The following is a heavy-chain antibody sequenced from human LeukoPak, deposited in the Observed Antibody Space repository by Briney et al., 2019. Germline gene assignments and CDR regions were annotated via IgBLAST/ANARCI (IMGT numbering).Heavy chain of an antibody. Sequence: SETLSLTCTVSGGSISSGSYYWSWIRQPAGKGLEWIGEINHSGSTNYNPSLKSRVTISVDTSKNQFSLKLSSVTASDTAVYYCARHPRRGYDYVWGSYRRGKSDAFDIWGQGTMVTVSS. CDR3: ARHPRRGYDYVWGSYRRGKSDAFDI. J-gene: IGHJ3*02. CDR2: INHSGST. V-gene: IGHV4-61*10. CDR1: GGSISSGSYY. D-gene: IGHD3-16*02.